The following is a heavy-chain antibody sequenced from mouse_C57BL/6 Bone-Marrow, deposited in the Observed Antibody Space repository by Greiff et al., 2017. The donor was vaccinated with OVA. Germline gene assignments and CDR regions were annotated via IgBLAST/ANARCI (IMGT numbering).Heavy chain of an antibody. CDR3: TVVGAMDY. Sequence: VKLMESGPELVKPGASVKISCKASGYAFSSSWMNWVKQRPGKGLEWIGRIYPGDGDTNYNGKFKGKATLTADKSSSTAYMQLSSLTSEDSAVYFCTVVGAMDYWGQGTSVTVSS. CDR1: GYAFSSSW. V-gene: IGHV1-82*01. D-gene: IGHD1-1*01. CDR2: IYPGDGDT. J-gene: IGHJ4*01.